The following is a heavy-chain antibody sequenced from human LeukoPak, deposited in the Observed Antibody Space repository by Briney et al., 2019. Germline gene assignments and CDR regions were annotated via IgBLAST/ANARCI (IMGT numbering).Heavy chain of an antibody. CDR3: ARGGDYDVRFDP. CDR2: IYYSGRT. D-gene: IGHD3-22*01. J-gene: IGHJ5*02. V-gene: IGHV4-59*11. Sequence: KASPSLSPTCPVAARSIASPYWSSIRQPAGKGLEWIGYIYYSGRTTYNPSLKSRVTISVDTSKNQFSLKLSSVTAADTAVYYCARGGDYDVRFDPWGQGTLVTVSS. CDR1: ARSIASPY.